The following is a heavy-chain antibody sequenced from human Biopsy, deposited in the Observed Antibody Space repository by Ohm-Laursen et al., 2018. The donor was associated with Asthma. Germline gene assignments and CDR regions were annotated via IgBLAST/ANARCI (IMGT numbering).Heavy chain of an antibody. CDR2: INPNSGGT. D-gene: IGHD7-27*01. J-gene: IGHJ5*02. CDR3: ARGQKSPGDRWFDP. CDR1: GYTFIGYH. Sequence: ASVKVSCKTSGYTFIGYHIHWVRQAPGQGLEWMGRINPNSGGTNYAQKFQGRVTMTSDTSISTAYMELSRLRSDYTALYYCARGQKSPGDRWFDPWGQGTLVTVSS. V-gene: IGHV1-2*06.